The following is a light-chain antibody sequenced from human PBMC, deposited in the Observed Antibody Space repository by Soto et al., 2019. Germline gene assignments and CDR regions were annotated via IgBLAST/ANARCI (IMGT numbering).Light chain of an antibody. CDR1: SSDVGGYNY. CDR3: SSYTSSSTPLV. J-gene: IGLJ3*02. V-gene: IGLV2-14*01. CDR2: DVT. Sequence: QSVLTQPASVSGSPGQSITISCTGTSSDVGGYNYVSWYQQHPRKAPKLMIYDVTNRPSGVSNRFSGSKSGNTASLTISGLQAEDEADYYCSSYTSSSTPLVFGGGTQLTVL.